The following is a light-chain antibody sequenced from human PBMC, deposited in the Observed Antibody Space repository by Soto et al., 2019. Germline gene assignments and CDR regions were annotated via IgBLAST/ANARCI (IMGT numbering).Light chain of an antibody. CDR1: NSDVGSSNL. Sequence: QSVLTQPASVSGSPGQSITISCTGTNSDVGSSNLVSWYQQHPGRAPKLMIYEVSRRPSGVSNRFSGSKSGNTASLTISGLQAEDEADYHCCSHAPSRPALVFGGGTKLTVL. CDR3: CSHAPSRPALV. V-gene: IGLV2-23*02. J-gene: IGLJ3*02. CDR2: EVS.